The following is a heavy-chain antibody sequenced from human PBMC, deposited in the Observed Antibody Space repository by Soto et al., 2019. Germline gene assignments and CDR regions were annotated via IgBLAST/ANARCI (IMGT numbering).Heavy chain of an antibody. CDR3: ARDSGIFVFDP. D-gene: IGHD3-3*01. Sequence: PSETLSLTCAVYGVSFNSYFWNWFRQPPGKGLEWIGEATPYGRSNYNPSLKSRVTISKDTSKNQFSLEVRSLTAADTAVYYCARDSGIFVFDPWGQGTLVTVSS. V-gene: IGHV4-34*01. CDR2: ATPYGRS. CDR1: GVSFNSYF. J-gene: IGHJ5*02.